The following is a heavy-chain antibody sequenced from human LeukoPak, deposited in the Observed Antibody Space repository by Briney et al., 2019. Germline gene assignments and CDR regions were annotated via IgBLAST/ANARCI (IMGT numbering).Heavy chain of an antibody. Sequence: GGSPRLSCAGSRFIFRNYWMSWVRQAPGKGLEWVANINQDGSEKYYMDSVKGRFTISRDNAKNSLYLQMNSLRAEDTAVYYCARFRLFNWFDPWGQGTLVTVSS. CDR3: ARFRLFNWFDP. V-gene: IGHV3-7*01. J-gene: IGHJ5*02. CDR1: RFIFRNYW. CDR2: INQDGSEK. D-gene: IGHD6-25*01.